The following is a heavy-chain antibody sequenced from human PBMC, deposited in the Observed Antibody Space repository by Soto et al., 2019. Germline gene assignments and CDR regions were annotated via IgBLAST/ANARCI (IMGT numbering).Heavy chain of an antibody. CDR2: IYYSGST. Sequence: SETLSLTCTVSCASISSYYWSWIRQPPGKGLEWIGYIYYSGSTNYNPSLKSRVTLDTSKNQFSLKLTSVTAADTAVYYCARAGGAYDILTGYYISWFDPWGQGILVPVSS. CDR1: CASISSYY. J-gene: IGHJ5*02. D-gene: IGHD3-9*01. CDR3: ARAGGAYDILTGYYISWFDP. V-gene: IGHV4-59*13.